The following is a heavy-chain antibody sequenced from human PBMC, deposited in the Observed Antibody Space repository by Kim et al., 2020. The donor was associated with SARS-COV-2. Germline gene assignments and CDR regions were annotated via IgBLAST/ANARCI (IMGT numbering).Heavy chain of an antibody. CDR3: ARDLGGVEEYSSGWRSYYYYYYGMDV. CDR1: GFTFSSYG. Sequence: GGSLRLSCAASGFTFSSYGMHWVRQAPGKGLEWVAVIWYDGSNKYYADSVKGRFTISRDNSKNTLYLQMNSLRAEDTAVYYCARDLGGVEEYSSGWRSYYYYYYGMDVWGQGTTVTVSS. CDR2: IWYDGSNK. D-gene: IGHD6-19*01. V-gene: IGHV3-33*01. J-gene: IGHJ6*02.